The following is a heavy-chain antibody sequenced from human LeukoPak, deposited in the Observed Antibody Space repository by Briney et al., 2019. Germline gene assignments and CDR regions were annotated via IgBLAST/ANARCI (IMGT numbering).Heavy chain of an antibody. J-gene: IGHJ6*02. Sequence: GGSLRLSCATSGFTFSDYGMHWVRQAPGKGLEWVAVVSHDGRDLHSADSVKGRFTISRDNSKNTLYLQMVSLRADDTAVYYCAKPYGSGTYYTDFYYGMDVWGQGTTVTVSS. CDR3: AKPYGSGTYYTDFYYGMDV. V-gene: IGHV3-30*18. CDR2: VSHDGRDL. CDR1: GFTFSDYG. D-gene: IGHD3-10*01.